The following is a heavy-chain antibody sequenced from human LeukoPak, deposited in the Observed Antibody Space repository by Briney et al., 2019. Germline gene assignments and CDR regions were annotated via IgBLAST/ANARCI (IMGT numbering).Heavy chain of an antibody. D-gene: IGHD3-10*01. CDR2: IYTSGST. CDR1: GGSISSGSYY. CDR3: ATMVRGVTNDY. V-gene: IGHV4-61*02. J-gene: IGHJ4*02. Sequence: SQTLSLTCTVSGGSISSGSYYWSWIRQPAGKGLEWIGRIYTSGSTNYNPSLKSRVTISVDTSKNQFSLKLSSVTAADTAVYYCATMVRGVTNDYWGQGTLVTVSS.